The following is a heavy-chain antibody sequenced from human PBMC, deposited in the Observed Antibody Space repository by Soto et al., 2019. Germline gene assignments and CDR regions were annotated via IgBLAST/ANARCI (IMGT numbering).Heavy chain of an antibody. V-gene: IGHV3-48*02. CDR2: VSLDSDTI. Sequence: TGGSLRLSCRASGYDFRTYSMNWVRQAPGQGLEWIAYVSLDSDTIQYADSVKGRFTISRDDAENSLYLQMDSLRDEDTATYYCARLYYDYVWGQGTTVTVSS. J-gene: IGHJ6*02. CDR3: ARLYYDYV. CDR1: GYDFRTYS. D-gene: IGHD3-3*01.